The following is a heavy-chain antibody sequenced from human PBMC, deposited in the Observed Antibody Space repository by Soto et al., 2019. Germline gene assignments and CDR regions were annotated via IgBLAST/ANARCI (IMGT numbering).Heavy chain of an antibody. CDR3: ATRSTIFGVVTSYYYYYGMDV. CDR1: GYSFTSYW. V-gene: IGHV5-10-1*01. CDR2: IDPSDSYT. J-gene: IGHJ6*02. D-gene: IGHD3-3*01. Sequence: PGESLKISCKGSGYSFTSYWINWVRQMPGKGLEWMGRIDPSDSYTNYSPSFQGHVTISAAKSISTAYLQWSSLKASDTAMYYCATRSTIFGVVTSYYYYYGMDVWGQGTTVTVSS.